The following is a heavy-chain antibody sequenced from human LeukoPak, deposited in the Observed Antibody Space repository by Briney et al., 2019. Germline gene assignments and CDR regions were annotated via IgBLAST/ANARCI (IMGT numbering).Heavy chain of an antibody. Sequence: PGGSLRLSCAASGFTFSSYWMHWVRQAPGKGLVWVSRINSDGSSTSYADSVKGRFTISRDNAKNTLYLQMNRLRAEDTAVYYCAGLLFWSSAFDIWGQGTMVTVSS. J-gene: IGHJ3*02. V-gene: IGHV3-74*01. CDR3: AGLLFWSSAFDI. CDR2: INSDGSST. D-gene: IGHD3-9*01. CDR1: GFTFSSYW.